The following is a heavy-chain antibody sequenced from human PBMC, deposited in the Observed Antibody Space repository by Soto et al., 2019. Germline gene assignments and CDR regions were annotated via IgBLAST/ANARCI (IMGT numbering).Heavy chain of an antibody. CDR2: ISGSSSYI. D-gene: IGHD2-2*02. V-gene: IGHV3-21*01. J-gene: IGHJ6*02. CDR1: GFTFSSYS. Sequence: GGSLRLSCAASGFTFSSYSMNWVRQAPGKGLEWVSSISGSSSYIYYADSVKGRFTISRDNAKNSLYLQMNSLRAEDTAVYYCARDRVRGVVVPAAINYYYYGMDVWGQGTTVTVSS. CDR3: ARDRVRGVVVPAAINYYYYGMDV.